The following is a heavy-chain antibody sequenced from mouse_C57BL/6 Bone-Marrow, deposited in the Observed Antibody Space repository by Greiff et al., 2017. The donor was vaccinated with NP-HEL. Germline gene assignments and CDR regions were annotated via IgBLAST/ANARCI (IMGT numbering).Heavy chain of an antibody. CDR2: IYPGSGST. J-gene: IGHJ3*01. CDR1: GYTFTSYW. CDR3: ARELRRGPGFAY. V-gene: IGHV1-55*01. D-gene: IGHD2-12*01. Sequence: QVQLQQPGAELVKPGASVKMSCKASGYTFTSYWITWVKQRPGQGLEWIGDIYPGSGSTNYTEKFKSKATLTVDTSSSTAYMQLSSLTSEDSAVNYGARELRRGPGFAYWGQGTLVTVSA.